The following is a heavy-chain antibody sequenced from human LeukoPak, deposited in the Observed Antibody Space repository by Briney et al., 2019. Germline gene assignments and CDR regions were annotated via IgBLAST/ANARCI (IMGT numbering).Heavy chain of an antibody. CDR2: IYYSGST. CDR1: GGSISSGDYY. Sequence: SETLSLTCTVSGGSISSGDYYWSWIRQPPGKGLEWIGYIYYSGSTYYNPSLKSRVTISVDTSKNQFSLKLSSVTAADTAVYYCARTYDFWSGHSSHFDYWGQGTLVTVSS. V-gene: IGHV4-30-4*08. D-gene: IGHD3-3*01. J-gene: IGHJ4*02. CDR3: ARTYDFWSGHSSHFDY.